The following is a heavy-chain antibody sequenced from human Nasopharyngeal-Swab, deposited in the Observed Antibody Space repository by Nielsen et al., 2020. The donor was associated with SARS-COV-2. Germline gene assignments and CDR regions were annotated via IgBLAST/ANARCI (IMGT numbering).Heavy chain of an antibody. V-gene: IGHV3-9*01. Sequence: SLKISCAASGFTFDDYAMHWVRQAPGKGLEWASSISWNSGSIGYADSVKGRFTMSRDNAKNSLYLQMNSLRAEDTALYYCAKDIVGLGPLDYWGQGTLVTVSS. CDR3: AKDIVGLGPLDY. J-gene: IGHJ4*02. D-gene: IGHD1-26*01. CDR1: GFTFDDYA. CDR2: ISWNSGSI.